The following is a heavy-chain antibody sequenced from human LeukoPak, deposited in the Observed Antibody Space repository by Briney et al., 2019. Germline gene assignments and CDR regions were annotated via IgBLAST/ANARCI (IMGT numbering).Heavy chain of an antibody. Sequence: SETLSLTCTVSGGSISSYYSRWIRHPPGKGLEGIGYIYYSGSTNYNPSLKSRITISVEPSKNQFYLTLRSVTAADTGVYYCARGGGYSGYGTLDYWGEGTLVTVSS. CDR2: IYYSGST. CDR1: GGSISSYY. D-gene: IGHD5-12*01. J-gene: IGHJ4*02. CDR3: ARGGGYSGYGTLDY. V-gene: IGHV4-59*01.